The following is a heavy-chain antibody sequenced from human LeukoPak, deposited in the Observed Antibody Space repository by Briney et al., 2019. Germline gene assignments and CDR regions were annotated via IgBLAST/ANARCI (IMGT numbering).Heavy chain of an antibody. J-gene: IGHJ3*02. V-gene: IGHV3-53*01. CDR2: IYSGGST. Sequence: PGGSLRLSCAASGFTVSSNYMSWVRQAPGKGLEWVSVIYSGGSTYYADSVKGRFTISRDNSRNTLYLQMNSLRAEDTAVYYCARDQASSYYYDSRGTNAFDIWGQGTMVTVSS. D-gene: IGHD3-22*01. CDR3: ARDQASSYYYDSRGTNAFDI. CDR1: GFTVSSNY.